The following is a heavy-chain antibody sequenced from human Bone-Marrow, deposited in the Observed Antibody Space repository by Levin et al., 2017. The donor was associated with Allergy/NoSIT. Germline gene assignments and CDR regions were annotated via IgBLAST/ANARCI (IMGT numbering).Heavy chain of an antibody. CDR3: ARDREVIVGANSYYYGMDV. D-gene: IGHD1-26*01. J-gene: IGHJ6*02. V-gene: IGHV3-48*03. CDR2: ISGSGRTT. Sequence: PGGSLRLSCGASGFTFTDYEMNWVRLAPGKGLEWVSFISGSGRTTYYGDSVKGRFTISRDNAKNSLYLQMNSLRAEDTAVYYCARDREVIVGANSYYYGMDVWGQGTSVTVSS. CDR1: GFTFTDYE.